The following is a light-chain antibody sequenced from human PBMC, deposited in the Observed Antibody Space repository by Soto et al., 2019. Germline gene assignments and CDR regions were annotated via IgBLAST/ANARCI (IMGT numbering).Light chain of an antibody. CDR3: SSYTSSSTPYV. CDR2: EVS. CDR1: SSDVGGYNY. Sequence: QSVLTQPPSVSGSPGQSITISCTGTSSDVGGYNYISWYQQHPGKAPKLMIYEVSNRPSGVSNRFSGSKSGNTASLTISGLQAEDEADYYCSSYTSSSTPYVFGTGTQVTVL. V-gene: IGLV2-14*01. J-gene: IGLJ1*01.